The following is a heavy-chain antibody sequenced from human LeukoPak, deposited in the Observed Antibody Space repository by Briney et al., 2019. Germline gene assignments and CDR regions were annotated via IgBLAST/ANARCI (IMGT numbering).Heavy chain of an antibody. CDR1: GGSISSSNW. CDR2: IYHSGST. CDR3: ARGGGVVVPAAVDY. V-gene: IGHV4-4*02. J-gene: IGHJ4*02. Sequence: SETLSLTCAVSGGSISSSNWWSWVRQPPGKGLEWIGEIYHSGSTNYNPSLKSRVTISVDKSKNQFSLKLSSVTAADTAVYYCARGGGVVVPAAVDYWGQGTLVTVSS. D-gene: IGHD2-2*01.